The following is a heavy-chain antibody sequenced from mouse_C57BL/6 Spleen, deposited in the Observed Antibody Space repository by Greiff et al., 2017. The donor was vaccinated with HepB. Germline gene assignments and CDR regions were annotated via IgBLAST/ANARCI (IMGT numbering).Heavy chain of an antibody. D-gene: IGHD1-1*01. CDR1: GYSITSGYY. Sequence: VQLKESGPGLVKPSQSLSLTCSVTGYSITSGYYWNWIRQFPGNKLEWMGYISYDGSNNYNPSLKNRISITRDTSKNQFFLKLNSVTTEDTATYYCARRGSYGYFDVWGTGTTVTVSS. V-gene: IGHV3-6*01. J-gene: IGHJ1*03. CDR2: ISYDGSN. CDR3: ARRGSYGYFDV.